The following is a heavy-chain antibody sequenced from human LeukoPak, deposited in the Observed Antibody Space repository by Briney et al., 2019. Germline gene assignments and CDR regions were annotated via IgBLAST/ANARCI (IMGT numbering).Heavy chain of an antibody. CDR2: IYYSGST. D-gene: IGHD2-15*01. CDR1: GGSISSSTYY. J-gene: IGHJ6*03. CDR3: ARENCSGGSCYSIYYYYYMDV. Sequence: SETLSLTCTVSGGSISSSTYYWGWIRQPPGKGLEWIGSIYYSGSTYYNPSLKSRVTISVDTSKNQFSLKLSSVTAADTAVYYCARENCSGGSCYSIYYYYYMDVWGKGTTVTVSS. V-gene: IGHV4-39*07.